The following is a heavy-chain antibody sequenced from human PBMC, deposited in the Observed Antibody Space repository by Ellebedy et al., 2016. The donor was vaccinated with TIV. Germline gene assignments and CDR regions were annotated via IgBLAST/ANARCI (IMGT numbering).Heavy chain of an antibody. J-gene: IGHJ5*02. Sequence: PGGSLRLSCAASGFTFNSYAMTWVRQAPGKGLEWVSTITGSGDSTYYADSVKGRFTISRDKSSNTLYLQMNSLRAEDTAIYYCTKRLEGSSWSFDPWGQGTLVTVSS. V-gene: IGHV3-23*01. D-gene: IGHD6-13*01. CDR3: TKRLEGSSWSFDP. CDR2: ITGSGDST. CDR1: GFTFNSYA.